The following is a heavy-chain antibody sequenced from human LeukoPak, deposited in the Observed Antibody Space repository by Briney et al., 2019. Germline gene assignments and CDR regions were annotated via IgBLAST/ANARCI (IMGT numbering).Heavy chain of an antibody. CDR3: ARLSSTAEDY. CDR2: IIPILGIA. CDR1: GGTFSSYA. V-gene: IGHV1-69*04. D-gene: IGHD6-13*01. J-gene: IGHJ4*02. Sequence: SVKVSCKASGGTFSSYAISWVRQAPGQGLEWMGRIIPILGIANYAQKLQGRVTMTTDTSTSTAYMELRSLRSDDTAVYYCARLSSTAEDYWGQGTLVTVSS.